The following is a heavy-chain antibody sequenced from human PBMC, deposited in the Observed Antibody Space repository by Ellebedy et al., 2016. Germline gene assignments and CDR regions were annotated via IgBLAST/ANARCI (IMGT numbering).Heavy chain of an antibody. CDR3: ARDREVAAAGTGAYYYYGMDV. V-gene: IGHV4-30-4*01. CDR1: GGSISSGGYY. Sequence: SETLSLTCTVSGGSISSGGYYWSWIRQPPGKGLEWIGYIYYSGSTYYNPSLKSRVTISVDTSKNQFSLKLSSVTAADTAVYYCARDREVAAAGTGAYYYYGMDVWGQGTTVTVSS. CDR2: IYYSGST. D-gene: IGHD6-13*01. J-gene: IGHJ6*02.